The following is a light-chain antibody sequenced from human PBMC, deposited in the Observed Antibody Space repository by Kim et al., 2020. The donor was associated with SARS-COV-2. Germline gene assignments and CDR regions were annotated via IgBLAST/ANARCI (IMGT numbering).Light chain of an antibody. V-gene: IGLV4-69*01. J-gene: IGLJ3*02. CDR1: MGHSSYS. CDR3: QAWGAGFRV. Sequence: ASVKFTCTLRMGHSSYSIAWHPQQPEKGPRFLMNLHSDGTHNKGDGIPDRFSGSSSGAERYLTISSLQSEDEADYYCQAWGAGFRVFGGGTQLTVL. CDR2: LHSDGTH.